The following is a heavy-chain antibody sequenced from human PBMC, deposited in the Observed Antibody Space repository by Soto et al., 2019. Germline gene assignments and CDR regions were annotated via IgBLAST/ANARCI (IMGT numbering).Heavy chain of an antibody. V-gene: IGHV3-43*01. D-gene: IGHD3-3*01. CDR1: GFTFDDYT. Sequence: PGGSLRLSCAASGFTFDDYTMHWVRQAPGKGLEWVSLISWDGGSTYYADSVKGRFTISRDNSKNSLYLQMNSLRTEDTALYYCAKGSSGSGYWFDPWGQGTLVTVSS. CDR3: AKGSSGSGYWFDP. J-gene: IGHJ5*02. CDR2: ISWDGGST.